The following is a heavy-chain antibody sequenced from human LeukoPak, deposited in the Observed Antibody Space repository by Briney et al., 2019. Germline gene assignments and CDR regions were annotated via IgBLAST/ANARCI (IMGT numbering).Heavy chain of an antibody. CDR2: IYHSGST. J-gene: IGHJ3*02. V-gene: IGHV4-30-2*01. Sequence: SETLSLTCVGSGGSISSGGYSWRWIRQPPGKGLEWIGYIYHSGSTYYNPSLKSRVTISVDRSKNQFSHKLSSVTAADTAVYYCARGGGNDAFDIWGQGTMVTVSS. CDR3: ARGGGNDAFDI. CDR1: GGSISSGGYS. D-gene: IGHD3-16*01.